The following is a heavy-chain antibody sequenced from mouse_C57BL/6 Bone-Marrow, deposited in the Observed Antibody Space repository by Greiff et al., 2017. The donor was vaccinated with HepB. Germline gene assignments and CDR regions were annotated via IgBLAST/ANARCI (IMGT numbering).Heavy chain of an antibody. D-gene: IGHD3-2*02. Sequence: VQVVESGTELVKPGASVKLSCKASGYTFTSYWMHWVKQRPGQGLEWIGNINPSNGGTNYNEKFKSKATLTVDKSSSTAYMQLSSLTSEDSAVYYCARGGAAQATYAMDYWGQGTSVTVSS. J-gene: IGHJ4*01. CDR3: ARGGAAQATYAMDY. V-gene: IGHV1-53*01. CDR1: GYTFTSYW. CDR2: INPSNGGT.